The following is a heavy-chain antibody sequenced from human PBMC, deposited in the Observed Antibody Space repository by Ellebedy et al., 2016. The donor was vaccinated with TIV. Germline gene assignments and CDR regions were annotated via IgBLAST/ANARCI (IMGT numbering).Heavy chain of an antibody. CDR1: GFIFSNYP. J-gene: IGHJ3*02. CDR2: MSGSGGIM. Sequence: PGGSLRLSCAASGFIFSNYPMNWVRQAPGKGLDWVSAMSGSGGIMYYADSVKGRFTISRDNSKNMLYLQMNSLRAEDTDVYYCAKSPRDDYGGNSGFKAFDIWGQGTMVTVSS. V-gene: IGHV3-23*01. CDR3: AKSPRDDYGGNSGFKAFDI. D-gene: IGHD4-23*01.